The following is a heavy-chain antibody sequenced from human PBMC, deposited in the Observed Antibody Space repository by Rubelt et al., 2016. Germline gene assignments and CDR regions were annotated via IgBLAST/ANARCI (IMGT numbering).Heavy chain of an antibody. D-gene: IGHD2-2*02. CDR3: ARSKSGFGRGAINV. Sequence: QVQLQESGPGLVKPSETLSLTCTVSGGSMRYYYWSWIRQSPGKGLEWIGNIYYSGSTNYNSSLTSRVAISEDTSKKQFSLKLNHVTAADTAVYYCARSKSGFGRGAINVWGQGTTVTVSS. J-gene: IGHJ6*02. CDR2: IYYSGST. V-gene: IGHV4-59*12. CDR1: GGSMRYYY.